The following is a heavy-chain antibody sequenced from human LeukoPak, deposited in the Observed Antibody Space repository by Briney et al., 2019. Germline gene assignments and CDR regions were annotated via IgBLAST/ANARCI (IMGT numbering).Heavy chain of an antibody. Sequence: SETLSLTCTVSGGSISTYYWNWIRQPPGKGLEWIGYIYHSGSTNYNPSLKSRVTISVDTSKNQFSLKLSSVTAADTAVYYCARDLNSGGSHPFDYWGQGTLVTVSS. V-gene: IGHV4-59*01. CDR2: IYHSGST. J-gene: IGHJ4*02. D-gene: IGHD2-15*01. CDR3: ARDLNSGGSHPFDY. CDR1: GGSISTYY.